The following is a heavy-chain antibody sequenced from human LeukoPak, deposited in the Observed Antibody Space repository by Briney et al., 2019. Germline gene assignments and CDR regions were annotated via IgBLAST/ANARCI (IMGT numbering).Heavy chain of an antibody. D-gene: IGHD2-15*01. CDR1: GFTFSSYA. V-gene: IGHV3-23*01. Sequence: GGSLRLSCAASGFTFSSYAMSWVRQAPGKGLEWVSAISGSGGSTYYADSVKGRFTISRDNSKNTLYLQMNSLRAEDTAVYYCAKDLVRYCSGGSCYSLDWGQGTLVTVSS. CDR3: AKDLVRYCSGGSCYSLD. J-gene: IGHJ4*02. CDR2: ISGSGGST.